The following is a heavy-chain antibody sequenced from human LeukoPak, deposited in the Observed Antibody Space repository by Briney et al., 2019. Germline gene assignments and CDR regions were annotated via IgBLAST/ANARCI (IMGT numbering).Heavy chain of an antibody. Sequence: GSSVKVSCKASGGTFSSYAISWVRQPPGQGLEWMGGIIPIFGTANYAQKFQGRVTITADESTSTAYMELSSLRSEDTAVYYCARGSDFWSGYYYKAVDGWFDPWGQGTLVTVSS. D-gene: IGHD3-3*01. CDR2: IIPIFGTA. CDR1: GGTFSSYA. J-gene: IGHJ5*02. CDR3: ARGSDFWSGYYYKAVDGWFDP. V-gene: IGHV1-69*01.